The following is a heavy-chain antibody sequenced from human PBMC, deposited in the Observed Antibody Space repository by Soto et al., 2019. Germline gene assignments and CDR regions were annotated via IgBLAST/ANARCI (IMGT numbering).Heavy chain of an antibody. V-gene: IGHV4-30-4*02. J-gene: IGHJ4*02. CDR3: ARSHSFDGSIYHYYFDF. D-gene: IGHD3-10*01. CDR1: GGSISSGDYY. Sequence: PSETLSLTCTVSGGSISSGDYYWSWIRQPPGKGLEWIGYIYYSGSTYYNPSLKSRVTMSVDMPNNEFSLELTSLTAADTAVYYCARSHSFDGSIYHYYFDFWGQGTLVTVSS. CDR2: IYYSGST.